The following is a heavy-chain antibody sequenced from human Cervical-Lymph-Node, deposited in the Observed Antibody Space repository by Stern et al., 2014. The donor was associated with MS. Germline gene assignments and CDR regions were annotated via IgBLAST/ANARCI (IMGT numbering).Heavy chain of an antibody. J-gene: IGHJ3*02. CDR2: INAKSGIT. V-gene: IGHV1-2*02. CDR3: ARELNWNDNFTNVFDI. D-gene: IGHD1-20*01. Sequence: QVQLVQSGAEVKKPGASVKVSCKASGYTFSDHYMHWVRQAPGQGLEWMGWINAKSGITNYAQKFQGRVPMTRDTSISTAYMELSSLRSDDTAVYYCARELNWNDNFTNVFDIWGQGTMVTVSS. CDR1: GYTFSDHY.